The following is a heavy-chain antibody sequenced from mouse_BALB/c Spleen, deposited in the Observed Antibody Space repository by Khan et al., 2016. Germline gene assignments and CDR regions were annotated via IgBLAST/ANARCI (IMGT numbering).Heavy chain of an antibody. Sequence: QVQLQQSGAELARPGASVKLSCKASGYTFTSYWMQWVKQRPGQGLQWIGTIYPGDGDTRYTQKFKGKATLTADKSSSTAYMQLSSLASEDSAVXYCARGGYGNYVFAYWGQGTLVTVSA. CDR1: GYTFTSYW. D-gene: IGHD2-1*01. CDR2: IYPGDGDT. V-gene: IGHV1-87*01. CDR3: ARGGYGNYVFAY. J-gene: IGHJ3*01.